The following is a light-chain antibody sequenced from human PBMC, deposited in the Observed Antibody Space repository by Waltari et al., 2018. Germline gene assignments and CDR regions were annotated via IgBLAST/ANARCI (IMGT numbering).Light chain of an antibody. CDR1: PGSSSA. CDR3: QQFNSYRLT. Sequence: AIQLTQSPSPLSAYVGVRVTITCRARPGSSSAFAWYQQTEGKPPELLIYDASILQRGVPSSFSGSGSGTDFTLTISSLQPEDFATYYCQQFNSYRLTFGGGTKVEIK. V-gene: IGKV1-13*02. J-gene: IGKJ4*01. CDR2: DAS.